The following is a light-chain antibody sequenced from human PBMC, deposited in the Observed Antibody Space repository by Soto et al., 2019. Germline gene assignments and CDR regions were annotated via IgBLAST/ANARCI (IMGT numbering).Light chain of an antibody. CDR1: QTISSS. J-gene: IGKJ2*01. V-gene: IGKV1-5*03. Sequence: DIQMTQFPPTLSASIGDRVTITCRASQTISSSLAWYQQKPGKAPKLLIDKASTLETGVPSRFSGSGSGTAFTLTISSLQPDDFATYYCQQYDSYSPYTFGQGTRLAIK. CDR3: QQYDSYSPYT. CDR2: KAS.